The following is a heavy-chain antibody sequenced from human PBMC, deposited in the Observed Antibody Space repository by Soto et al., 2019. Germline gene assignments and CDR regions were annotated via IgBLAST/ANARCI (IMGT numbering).Heavy chain of an antibody. CDR3: GRGRSGQIVVFY. CDR2: IGPESGAT. Sequence: QVQLVQSGAELKKPGASVKVSCKASGYTFTGHYIHWVRQAPEQGPEWMGEIGPESGATRYAQKFQGRVTMTRDMSITTVYMELNNLSPDDTAVYYCGRGRSGQIVVFYWGQGTPVTVSS. V-gene: IGHV1-2*02. D-gene: IGHD1-26*01. CDR1: GYTFTGHY. J-gene: IGHJ4*02.